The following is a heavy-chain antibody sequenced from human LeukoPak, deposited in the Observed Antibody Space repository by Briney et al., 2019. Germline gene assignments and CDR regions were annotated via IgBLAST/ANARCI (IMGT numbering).Heavy chain of an antibody. CDR1: GYTFTGYY. J-gene: IGHJ6*02. CDR2: INPNSGGT. Sequence: GASVKVSCKASGYTFTGYYMHWVRQAPGQGLEWMGWINPNSGGTNYAQKFQGRVTMTRDTSISTAYMELSRLRSDDTAAYYCASLYSSSWYPPYYYYYYGMDVWGQGTTVTVSS. V-gene: IGHV1-2*02. D-gene: IGHD6-13*01. CDR3: ASLYSSSWYPPYYYYYYGMDV.